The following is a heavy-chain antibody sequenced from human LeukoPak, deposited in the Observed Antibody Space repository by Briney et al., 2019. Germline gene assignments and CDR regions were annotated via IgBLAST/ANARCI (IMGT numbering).Heavy chain of an antibody. V-gene: IGHV4-4*09. CDR2: IYTSGST. Sequence: SETLSLTCTVPGGSISSYYWSWIRQPPGKGLEWIGYIYTSGSTNYNPSLKSRVTISVDTSKNQFSLKLSSVTAADTAVYYCARRVAARIGPDAFDIWGQGTMVTVSS. J-gene: IGHJ3*02. CDR1: GGSISSYY. CDR3: ARRVAARIGPDAFDI. D-gene: IGHD6-6*01.